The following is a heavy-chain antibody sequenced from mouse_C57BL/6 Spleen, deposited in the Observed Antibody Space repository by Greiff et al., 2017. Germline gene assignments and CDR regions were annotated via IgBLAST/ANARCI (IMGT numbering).Heavy chain of an antibody. D-gene: IGHD2-4*01. CDR2: ISDGGSYT. CDR1: GFTFSSYA. V-gene: IGHV5-4*01. J-gene: IGHJ3*01. Sequence: EVQGVESGGGLVKPGGSLKLSCAASGFTFSSYAMSWVRQTPEKKLEWVATISDGGSYTYYPDNVKGRFTISRDNAKNNLYLQMSHLKSEDTAMYYCASIYYDYDEGFAYWGQGTLVTVSA. CDR3: ASIYYDYDEGFAY.